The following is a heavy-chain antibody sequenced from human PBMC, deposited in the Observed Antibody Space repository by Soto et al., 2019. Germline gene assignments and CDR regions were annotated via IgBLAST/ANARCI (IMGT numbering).Heavy chain of an antibody. CDR2: ISYDGSNK. V-gene: IGHV3-30-3*01. CDR3: ARDQFLAGDSSSCPGD. CDR1: GFTFSSYA. D-gene: IGHD6-6*01. Sequence: GGSLRLSCAASGFTFSSYAMHWVRQAPGKGLEWVAVISYDGSNKYYADSVKGRFTISRDNSKNTLYLQMNSLRAEDTAVYYCARDQFLAGDSSSCPGDWGQGTLVIVSS. J-gene: IGHJ4*02.